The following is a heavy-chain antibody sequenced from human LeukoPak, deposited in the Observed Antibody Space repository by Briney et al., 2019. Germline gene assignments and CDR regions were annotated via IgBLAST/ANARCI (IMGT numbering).Heavy chain of an antibody. D-gene: IGHD6-13*01. CDR1: GFTFSSYA. V-gene: IGHV3-30-3*01. CDR3: AKARYSSSWTGGYFDY. CDR2: ISYDGSNK. Sequence: GGSLRLSCAASGFTFSSYAMHWVRQASGKGLEWVAVISYDGSNKYYADSVKGRFTISRDNSKNTLYLQMNSLRAEDTAVYYCAKARYSSSWTGGYFDYWGQGTLVTVSS. J-gene: IGHJ4*02.